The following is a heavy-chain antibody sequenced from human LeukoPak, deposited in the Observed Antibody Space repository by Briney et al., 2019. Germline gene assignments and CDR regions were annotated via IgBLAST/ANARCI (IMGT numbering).Heavy chain of an antibody. CDR2: INHSGST. D-gene: IGHD1/OR15-1a*01. CDR3: ARTRNTRTKINFDY. V-gene: IGHV4-34*01. CDR1: GGSFSGYY. J-gene: IGHJ4*02. Sequence: SETLSLTCAVYGGSFSGYYWNWIRQPPGKGLEWIGEINHSGSTNYNPSLKSRVTISVDTSKNQFSLKLSSVTAADTAVYYCARTRNTRTKINFDYWGQGTLVTVSS.